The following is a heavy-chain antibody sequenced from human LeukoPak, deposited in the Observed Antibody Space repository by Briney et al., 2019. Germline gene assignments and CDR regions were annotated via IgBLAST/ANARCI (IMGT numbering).Heavy chain of an antibody. J-gene: IGHJ4*02. CDR3: ARVEGPEYYFDY. CDR1: GGTFSSYA. CDR2: IIPIFGTA. Sequence: GASVKVSCKASGGTFSSYAISWVRQAPGQGLEWMGGIIPIFGTANYAQKFQGRVTITADESTSTAYMELSSLGSEDTAVYYCARVEGPEYYFDYWGQGTLVTVSS. V-gene: IGHV1-69*13.